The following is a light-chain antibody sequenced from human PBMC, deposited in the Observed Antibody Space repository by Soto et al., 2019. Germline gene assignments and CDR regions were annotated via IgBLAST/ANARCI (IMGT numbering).Light chain of an antibody. V-gene: IGKV3-11*01. CDR2: DAS. J-gene: IGKJ1*01. Sequence: EIVLTQSPATLSLSPGERATLSCRASQSVSSYLAWYQQKPGQAPRLLIYDASNRATGIPAMFSGSGSGTDLTLTISSLEPEDFAVYYCQHRSNWPPWTFGQGTKVEIK. CDR3: QHRSNWPPWT. CDR1: QSVSSY.